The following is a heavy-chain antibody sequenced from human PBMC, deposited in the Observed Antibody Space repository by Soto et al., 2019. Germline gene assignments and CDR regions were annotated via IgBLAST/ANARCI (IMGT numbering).Heavy chain of an antibody. V-gene: IGHV3-23*01. J-gene: IGHJ4*02. Sequence: VGSLRLSCAASGFTFSSYAMSWVRQAPGKGLEWVSAISGSGGSTYYADSVKGRFTISRDNSKNTLYLQMNSLRAEDTAVYYCAKVTFPDCYDNSGPIDYWGQGTLVTVS. CDR2: ISGSGGST. CDR3: AKVTFPDCYDNSGPIDY. D-gene: IGHD3-22*01. CDR1: GFTFSSYA.